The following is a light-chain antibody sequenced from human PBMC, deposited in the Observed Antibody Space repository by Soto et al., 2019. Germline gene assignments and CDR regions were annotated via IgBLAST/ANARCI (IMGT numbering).Light chain of an antibody. CDR3: SSYGGSYNYV. V-gene: IGLV1-40*01. CDR2: GNR. Sequence: QSVLTQPPSVSGAPGQRVTISCTGSSSNIGAGYDVHWYQQLPGTAPKLLIYGNRNRPSGVPDRFSGSKSATSASLAITGLQAEDEADYYCSSYGGSYNYVFGTGTKLTVL. CDR1: SSNIGAGYD. J-gene: IGLJ1*01.